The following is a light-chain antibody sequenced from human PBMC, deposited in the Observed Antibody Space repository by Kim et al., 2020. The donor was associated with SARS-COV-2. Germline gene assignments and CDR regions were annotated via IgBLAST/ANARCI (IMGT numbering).Light chain of an antibody. CDR3: NSRDSSGDYVV. CDR2: GKN. CDR1: SLRTYY. J-gene: IGLJ3*02. V-gene: IGLV3-19*01. Sequence: SSELTQDPTMSVALGQTVRITCQGDSLRTYYSSWYQQKPGQAPVLLIYGKNDRPSGIPDRFSGSSSGSTALLTITGAQADDEADYYCNSRDSSGDYVVFGGGTKLTVL.